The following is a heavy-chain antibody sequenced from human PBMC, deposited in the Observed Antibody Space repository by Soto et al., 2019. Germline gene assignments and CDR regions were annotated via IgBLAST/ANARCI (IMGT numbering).Heavy chain of an antibody. V-gene: IGHV3-7*01. CDR2: IKQDGSEK. J-gene: IGHJ6*03. CDR1: GFTFSNW. Sequence: VQLVESGGGLVQPGGSLRLSCAASGFTFSNWMCWVRQAPGKGLEWVANIKQDGSEKYYVDSVKGRFTISRDNAKNSLYLQMNSLRAEDTAVYYCARVSSSYNYYYYYYMDVWGKGTTVTVSS. D-gene: IGHD6-6*01. CDR3: ARVSSSYNYYYYYYMDV.